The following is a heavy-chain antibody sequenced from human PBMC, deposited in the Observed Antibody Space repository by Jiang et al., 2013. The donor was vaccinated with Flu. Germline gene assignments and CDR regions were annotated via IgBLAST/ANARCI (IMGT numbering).Heavy chain of an antibody. Sequence: PGRSLRLSCAASGFTFDDYAMHWVRQAPGKGLEWVSGISWNSGSIGYADSVKGRFTISRDNAKNSLYLQMNSLRAEDTALYYCAVSIAAAGTTGLFDYWGQGTLVTVSS. D-gene: IGHD6-13*01. CDR3: AVSIAAAGTTGLFDY. J-gene: IGHJ4*02. V-gene: IGHV3-9*01. CDR1: GFTFDDYA. CDR2: ISWNSGSI.